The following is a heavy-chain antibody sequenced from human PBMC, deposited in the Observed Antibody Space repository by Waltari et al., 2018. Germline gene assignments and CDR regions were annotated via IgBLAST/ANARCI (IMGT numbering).Heavy chain of an antibody. Sequence: EVQLVEAGGSLVKPGGSIRLSCAGSGFSLRNAWMKWVRQAPGKGLEWVGRIKNKIDGGTIDYAAPLKGRFTISRDDSKNTLYLQMNSLKIEDTAVYYCTTRTWADGFDIWGQGTMVTVSS. CDR3: TTRTWADGFDI. J-gene: IGHJ3*02. D-gene: IGHD7-27*01. CDR2: IKNKIDGGTI. CDR1: GFSLRNAW. V-gene: IGHV3-15*02.